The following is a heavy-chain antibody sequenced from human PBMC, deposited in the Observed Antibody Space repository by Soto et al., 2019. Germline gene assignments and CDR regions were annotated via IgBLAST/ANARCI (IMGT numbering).Heavy chain of an antibody. CDR1: GGSFSGYY. D-gene: IGHD1-1*01. J-gene: IGHJ6*02. Sequence: SETLSLTFAVYGGSFSGYYWSWIRQPPGKGLEWIGEINHSGSTNYNPSLKSRVTISVDTSKNQFSLKLSSVTAADTAVYYCARGGQLERRRYYGMDVWGQGTTVT. V-gene: IGHV4-34*01. CDR3: ARGGQLERRRYYGMDV. CDR2: INHSGST.